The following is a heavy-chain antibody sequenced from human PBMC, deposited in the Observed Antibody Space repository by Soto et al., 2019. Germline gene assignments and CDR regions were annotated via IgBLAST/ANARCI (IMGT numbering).Heavy chain of an antibody. CDR2: IIPILGIA. CDR3: ASQLADHLPIGAFDI. J-gene: IGHJ3*02. V-gene: IGHV1-69*02. CDR1: GGTFSSYT. D-gene: IGHD3-10*01. Sequence: QVQLVQSGAEVKKPGSSVKVSCKASGGTFSSYTISWVRQAPGQGLEWMGRIIPILGIANYAPKFQGRVTISADKSTSTAYRELRSLRSEDTAVYYCASQLADHLPIGAFDIWGQVTMVTVSA.